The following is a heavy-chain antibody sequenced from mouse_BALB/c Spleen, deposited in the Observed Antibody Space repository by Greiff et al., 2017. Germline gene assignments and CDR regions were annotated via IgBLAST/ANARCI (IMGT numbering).Heavy chain of an antibody. CDR3: TRWLTAKAMDD. V-gene: IGHV1S22*01. D-gene: IGHD1-2*01. Sequence: LQQPGSELVRPGASVKLSCKASGYTFTSYWMHWVKQRPGQGLEWIGNIYPGSGSTNYDEKFKSKATLTVDTSSSPAYMQLSSLTSEDSAVYYCTRWLTAKAMDDWGQGGSVTGS. CDR2: IYPGSGST. CDR1: GYTFTSYW. J-gene: IGHJ4*01.